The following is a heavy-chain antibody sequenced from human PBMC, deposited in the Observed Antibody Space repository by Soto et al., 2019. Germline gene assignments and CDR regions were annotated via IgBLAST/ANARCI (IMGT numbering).Heavy chain of an antibody. CDR2: ISGSGGST. D-gene: IGHD4-17*01. V-gene: IGHV3-23*01. CDR3: AKDKLRWFMTTVTTHFDY. Sequence: EVQLLESGGGLVQPGGSLRLSCAASGFTFSSYAMSWVRQAPGKGLEWVSAISGSGGSTYYADSVKGRFTISRDNSKNTLYLQMNSLRAEDTAVYYCAKDKLRWFMTTVTTHFDYWGQGTLVTVSS. J-gene: IGHJ4*02. CDR1: GFTFSSYA.